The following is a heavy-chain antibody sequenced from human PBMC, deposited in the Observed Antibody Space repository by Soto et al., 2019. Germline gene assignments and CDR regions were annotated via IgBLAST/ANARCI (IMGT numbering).Heavy chain of an antibody. CDR1: GGSISSYY. CDR2: IYYSGST. D-gene: IGHD3-22*01. CDR3: ARDLGYYDSRGYYYPLWYFDL. Sequence: QVQLQESGPGLVKPSETLSLTCTVSGGSISSYYWSWIRQPPGKGLEWIGYIYYSGSTNYNPSLKCRDTIAVATSKNPFSLKLSSVTAADTAVYSCARDLGYYDSRGYYYPLWYFDLWGRGTLVTVSS. J-gene: IGHJ2*01. V-gene: IGHV4-59*01.